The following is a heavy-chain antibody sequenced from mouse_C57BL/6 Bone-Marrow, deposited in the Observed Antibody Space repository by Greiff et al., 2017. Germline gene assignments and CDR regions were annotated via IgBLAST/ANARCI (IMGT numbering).Heavy chain of an antibody. CDR2: IWGDGSK. V-gene: IGHV2-3*01. D-gene: IGHD2-4*01. CDR1: GFSLTSYG. J-gene: IGHJ4*01. CDR3: AKQTEDRSMITTRNYAMDY. Sequence: VHLVESGPGLVAPSQSLSITCTVSGFSLTSYGVSWVRQPPGKGLEWLGVIWGDGSKNYHSALISRLSISKDNSKRQVFLKLNSLQTDDTATYYCAKQTEDRSMITTRNYAMDYWGQGTSVTVSS.